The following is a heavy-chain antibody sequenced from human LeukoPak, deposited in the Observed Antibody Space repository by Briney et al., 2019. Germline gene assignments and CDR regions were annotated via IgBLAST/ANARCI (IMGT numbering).Heavy chain of an antibody. J-gene: IGHJ4*02. CDR2: ISGSGGST. CDR1: GFTFSSYW. D-gene: IGHD2-15*01. V-gene: IGHV3-23*01. Sequence: GGSLRLSCAASGFTFSSYWMHWVRQAPGKGLEWVSAISGSGGSTYYADSVKGRFTISRDNSKNTLYLQMNSLRAEDTAVYYCASGGYCSGGSCYPYPYWGQGTLVTVSS. CDR3: ASGGYCSGGSCYPYPY.